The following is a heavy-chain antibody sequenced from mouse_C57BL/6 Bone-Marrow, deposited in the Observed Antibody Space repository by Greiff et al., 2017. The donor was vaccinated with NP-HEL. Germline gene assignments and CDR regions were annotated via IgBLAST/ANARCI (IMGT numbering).Heavy chain of an antibody. D-gene: IGHD1-1*01. J-gene: IGHJ1*03. Sequence: EVQLQQSGAELVRPGASVKLSCTASGFNIKDDYMHWVKQRPEQGLEWIGWIDPENGDTEYASQFQGQATITADTSSNTAYLQLSSLTSEDTAVYYCTTCYYGSSYYLYFDVWGTGTTVTVSS. CDR2: IDPENGDT. CDR1: GFNIKDDY. CDR3: TTCYYGSSYYLYFDV. V-gene: IGHV14-4*01.